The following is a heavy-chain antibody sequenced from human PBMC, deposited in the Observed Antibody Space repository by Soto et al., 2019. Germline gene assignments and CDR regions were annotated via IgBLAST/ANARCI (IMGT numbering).Heavy chain of an antibody. CDR3: ARGRYGDY. Sequence: QVHLVQSGAEVRKPGASVKVSCKCSGYTFTSYGIAWVRQAPGQGLEWMGWLSAHNDNPNYAQQVQGRVTVTRDTSTSTADMELRNLRSDDTAGYYCARGRYGDYWGQGALVTVSS. V-gene: IGHV1-18*01. CDR1: GYTFTSYG. CDR2: LSAHNDNP. D-gene: IGHD1-1*01. J-gene: IGHJ4*02.